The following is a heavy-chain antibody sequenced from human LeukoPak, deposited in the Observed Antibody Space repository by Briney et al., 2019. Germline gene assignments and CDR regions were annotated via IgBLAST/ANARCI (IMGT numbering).Heavy chain of an antibody. CDR1: GGSVNNGDYY. D-gene: IGHD3-22*01. CDR2: IYYNGKT. Sequence: PSETLSLTCTVYGGSVNNGDYYWSWIRQPPGRGLEWIAYIYYNGKTNYNPSLKSRVTMSIDTSKNQFSLKLRFVTAADTAVYYCARNPEVYDSSGYSAGWIDPWGQGTLVTVSS. J-gene: IGHJ5*02. CDR3: ARNPEVYDSSGYSAGWIDP. V-gene: IGHV4-61*08.